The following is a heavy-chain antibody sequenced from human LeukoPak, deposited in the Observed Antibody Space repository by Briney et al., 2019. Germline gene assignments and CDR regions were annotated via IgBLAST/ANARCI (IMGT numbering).Heavy chain of an antibody. D-gene: IGHD3-10*01. J-gene: IGHJ4*02. V-gene: IGHV3-21*01. CDR1: GFTFSSYS. CDR3: ARDRGSGSYYPYYFDY. CDR2: ISSSSSYI. Sequence: PGGSLRLSCAASGFTFSSYSMNWVRQAPGKGLEWVSSISSSSSYIYYADSVKGRFTVSRDNAKNSLYLQMNSLRAEDTAVYYCARDRGSGSYYPYYFDYWGQGTLVTVSS.